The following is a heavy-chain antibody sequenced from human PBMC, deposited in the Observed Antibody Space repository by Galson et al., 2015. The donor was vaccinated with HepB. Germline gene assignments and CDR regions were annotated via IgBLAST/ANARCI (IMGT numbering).Heavy chain of an antibody. CDR2: INPNSGGT. CDR1: GYTFTGYY. V-gene: IGHV1-2*06. Sequence: SVKVSCKASGYTFTGYYMHWVRQAPGQGLEWMGRINPNSGGTSYAQKFQGRVTMTRDTSISTAYMELSRLRSDDTAVYYCARVVGPYYGMDVWGQGTTVTVSS. CDR3: ARVVGPYYGMDV. J-gene: IGHJ6*02. D-gene: IGHD2-2*01.